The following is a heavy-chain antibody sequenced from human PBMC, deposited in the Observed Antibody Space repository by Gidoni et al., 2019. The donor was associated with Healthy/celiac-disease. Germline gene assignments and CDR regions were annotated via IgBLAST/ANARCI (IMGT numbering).Heavy chain of an antibody. J-gene: IGHJ5*02. CDR2: IRSKAYGGTT. CDR3: TRDLSSSWYYP. D-gene: IGHD6-13*01. Sequence: EVQLVESGGGLVKPGRSLRLSCTASGFTFGDYAMSWFRQAPGKGLEWVGFIRSKAYGGTTEYSASVKGRFTISRDDSKSIAYLQMNSLKTEDTAVYYCTRDLSSSWYYPWGQGTLVTVSS. V-gene: IGHV3-49*05. CDR1: GFTFGDYA.